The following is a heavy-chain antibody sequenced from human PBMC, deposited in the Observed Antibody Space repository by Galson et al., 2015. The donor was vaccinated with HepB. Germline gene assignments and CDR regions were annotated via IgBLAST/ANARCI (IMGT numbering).Heavy chain of an antibody. J-gene: IGHJ3*02. CDR1: GFSLSTSGLC. CDR2: IDWDDDK. V-gene: IGHV2-70*01. D-gene: IGHD2-15*01. Sequence: PALVKPTQTLTLTCTFSGFSLSTSGLCVSWIRQPPGKALGWLALIDWDDDKYYSTSLKTRLTTSKDTSKNQVVLTMTNMDPVDTATYYCARIMTAYCSGGSCYLNAFDIWGQGTMVTVSS. CDR3: ARIMTAYCSGGSCYLNAFDI.